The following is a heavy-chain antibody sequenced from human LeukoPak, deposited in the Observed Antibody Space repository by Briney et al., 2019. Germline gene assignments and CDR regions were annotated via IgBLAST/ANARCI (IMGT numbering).Heavy chain of an antibody. Sequence: SETLSLTCAVYGGSFSGYYWSWIRQPPGKGLEWIGEINHSGSTNYNPSLKSRVTISVDTSKNQFSLKLSSVTAADTAVYYCVFGSYTYYMDVWGKGTTVTVSS. CDR2: INHSGST. D-gene: IGHD3-10*01. CDR3: VFGSYTYYMDV. V-gene: IGHV4-34*01. J-gene: IGHJ6*03. CDR1: GGSFSGYY.